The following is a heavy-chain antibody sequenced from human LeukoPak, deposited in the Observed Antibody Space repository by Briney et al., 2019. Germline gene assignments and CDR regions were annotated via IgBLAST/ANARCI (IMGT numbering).Heavy chain of an antibody. CDR3: VRDGRWDVECFQH. CDR2: ISAYNGNT. Sequence: VASVKVSCKASGYTFSNYGITWVRQAPGQGLEWMGWISAYNGNTNYAQNFRGRVTMTTDTSTSTAYMELRSLTSDDTAVYYCVRDGRWDVECFQHWGQGTLVTVSS. J-gene: IGHJ1*01. CDR1: GYTFSNYG. D-gene: IGHD1-26*01. V-gene: IGHV1-18*01.